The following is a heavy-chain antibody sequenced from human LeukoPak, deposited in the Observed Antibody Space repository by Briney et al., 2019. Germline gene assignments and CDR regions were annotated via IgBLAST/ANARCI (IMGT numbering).Heavy chain of an antibody. J-gene: IGHJ3*02. CDR2: MSYDGSNK. CDR3: AKGKYAVDAFDI. Sequence: PGRSLRLSCAASGFTFSSYGMHWVRQAPGKGLEWVAVMSYDGSNKYYADSVKGRFTISRDNSKNTLYLQMNSLRAEDTAVYYCAKGKYAVDAFDIWGQGTMVTVSS. CDR1: GFTFSSYG. V-gene: IGHV3-30*18.